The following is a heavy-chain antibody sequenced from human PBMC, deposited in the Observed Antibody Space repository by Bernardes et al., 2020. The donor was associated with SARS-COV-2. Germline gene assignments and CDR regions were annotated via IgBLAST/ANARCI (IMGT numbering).Heavy chain of an antibody. J-gene: IGHJ4*02. CDR1: GFAFSRYT. D-gene: IGHD4-17*01. V-gene: IGHV3-21*01. CDR2: ISTANRYI. Sequence: GGSLRLSCAASGFAFSRYTINWVRQAPGRGLEWVSSISTANRYIYYADSVEGRFTISRDNAENTLYLQMDRLRVEDTAMYYCVRDDDDGGSYDLWGQGTQVTVSS. CDR3: VRDDDDGGSYDL.